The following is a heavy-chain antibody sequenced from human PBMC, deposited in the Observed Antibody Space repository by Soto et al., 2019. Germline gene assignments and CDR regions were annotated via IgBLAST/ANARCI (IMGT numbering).Heavy chain of an antibody. D-gene: IGHD3-22*01. CDR3: AKDLRSYYYDSSGPY. CDR1: GFTFSSFA. V-gene: IGHV3-23*01. J-gene: IGHJ4*02. CDR2: LTPGGETT. Sequence: GGSLRLSCAASGFTFSSFAMTWVRQAPGKGLEWVSALTPGGETTYYIDSVKGRFTISRDNSKNTLYLQMNSLRAEDTAVYYCAKDLRSYYYDSSGPYWGQGTLVTVSS.